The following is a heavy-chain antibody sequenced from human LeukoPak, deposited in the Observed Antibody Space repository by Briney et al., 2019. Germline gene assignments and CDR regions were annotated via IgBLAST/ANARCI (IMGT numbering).Heavy chain of an antibody. CDR1: GFTFSSYS. D-gene: IGHD3-3*01. Sequence: GGSLRLSCAASGFTFSSYSMNWVRQAPGKGLEWVSYISSSSSTIYYADSVKGRFTISRDNSKNTLYLQMNSLRAEDTAVYYCAKDTIFGADAFDIWGQGTMVTVSS. V-gene: IGHV3-48*01. CDR2: ISSSSSTI. J-gene: IGHJ3*02. CDR3: AKDTIFGADAFDI.